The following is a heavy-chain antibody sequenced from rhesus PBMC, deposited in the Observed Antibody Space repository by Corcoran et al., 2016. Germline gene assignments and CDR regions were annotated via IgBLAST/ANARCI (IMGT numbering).Heavy chain of an antibody. V-gene: IGHV3-184*01. J-gene: IGHJ4*01. CDR2: IRRKSRGGTA. Sequence: EVHLVESGGGVVEPGGSLRLSCAAAGFTFSDYHIAWVRQAPGKGLEWVAFIRRKSRGGTADYAASVNGRFTVSRDDSKSTAFLQMSSLKMEDTAVYYCTKEDYWGQGVLVTVSS. CDR3: TKEDY. CDR1: GFTFSDYH.